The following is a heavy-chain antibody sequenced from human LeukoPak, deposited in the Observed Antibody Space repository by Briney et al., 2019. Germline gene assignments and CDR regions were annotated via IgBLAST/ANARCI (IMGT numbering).Heavy chain of an antibody. CDR2: INHSGST. Sequence: SETLSLTCAVYGGSFSGYYWSWIRQPPGKGLEWIGEINHSGSTNYNPSLKSRVTLSVDTSKNQFSLKLSSVTAADTAVYYCARGLSRTRRQLWWGYWFDPWGQGTLVTVSS. CDR3: ARGLSRTRRQLWWGYWFDP. CDR1: GGSFSGYY. D-gene: IGHD5-18*01. V-gene: IGHV4-34*01. J-gene: IGHJ5*02.